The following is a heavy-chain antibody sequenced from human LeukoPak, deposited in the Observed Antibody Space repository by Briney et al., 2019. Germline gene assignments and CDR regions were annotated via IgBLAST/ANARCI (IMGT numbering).Heavy chain of an antibody. CDR3: TTRRQDGC. CDR1: GFTFSDAW. Sequence: PGGSLRLSCVASGFTFSDAWMSWVREAPGKGLEWGGRIKSKIDGGTIDYGAPVKGRFTIPRDDSRNTLYLQMNSLKTEDTAVYYCTTRRQDGCWGQGTLVTVS. V-gene: IGHV3-15*01. J-gene: IGHJ4*02. CDR2: IKSKIDGGTI. D-gene: IGHD6-25*01.